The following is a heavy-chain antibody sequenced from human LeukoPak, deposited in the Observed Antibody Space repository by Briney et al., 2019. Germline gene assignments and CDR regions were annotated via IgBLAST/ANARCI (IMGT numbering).Heavy chain of an antibody. J-gene: IGHJ4*02. Sequence: GGSLRLSCAASGFTFSSYAMSWVRQAPGKGLEWVSSIGGSGGSTYYADSVKGRFTISRDDSKNTLYLQMNSLRAEDAAVYYCAKVETAAAATLRGFDYWGQGTLVTVSS. CDR3: AKVETAAAATLRGFDY. D-gene: IGHD6-13*01. V-gene: IGHV3-23*01. CDR1: GFTFSSYA. CDR2: IGGSGGST.